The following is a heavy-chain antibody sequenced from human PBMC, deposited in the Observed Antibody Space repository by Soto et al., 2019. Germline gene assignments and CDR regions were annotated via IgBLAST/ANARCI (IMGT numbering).Heavy chain of an antibody. Sequence: EVQLLESGGGLVQPGGSLRLSCAASGFTFSTYAITWVRQAPGKGLEWVSSISGGGGSTYYADSVKGRFTISRDKSRNTLYLQMNSLRVEDTAVYYCAKDDIVLVPPAPNTPHYGMDVWGQGTAVTVSS. CDR3: AKDDIVLVPPAPNTPHYGMDV. J-gene: IGHJ6*02. D-gene: IGHD2-2*01. CDR2: ISGGGGST. CDR1: GFTFSTYA. V-gene: IGHV3-23*01.